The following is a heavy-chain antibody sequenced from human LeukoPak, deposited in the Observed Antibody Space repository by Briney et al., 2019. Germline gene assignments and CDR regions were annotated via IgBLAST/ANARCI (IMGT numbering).Heavy chain of an antibody. J-gene: IGHJ4*02. CDR1: GGSISRYY. CDR2: IYASGST. Sequence: SETLSLTYTVSGGSISRYYWSWIRQPAGKGLEWIGRIYASGSTNYNPSLKSRVTMSVDTPKNQFSLKLSSVTAADTAVYYCAREVGHCISGWLSSEYYFDYWGQGTLVTVSS. D-gene: IGHD6-19*01. V-gene: IGHV4-4*07. CDR3: AREVGHCISGWLSSEYYFDY.